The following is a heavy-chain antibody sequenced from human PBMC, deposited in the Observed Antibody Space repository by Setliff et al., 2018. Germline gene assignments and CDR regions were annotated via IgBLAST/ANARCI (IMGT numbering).Heavy chain of an antibody. Sequence: SETLSLTCTVPGGSISSGGYYWSWIRQHPGKGLEWIGYIYYSGSTYYNPSLRSRVTISVDTSKTQFSLKLSSVTAADTAVYYCAREVGYYDSSGYPDVWGKGTTVTVSS. J-gene: IGHJ6*04. CDR2: IYYSGST. CDR1: GGSISSGGYY. D-gene: IGHD3-22*01. CDR3: AREVGYYDSSGYPDV. V-gene: IGHV4-31*03.